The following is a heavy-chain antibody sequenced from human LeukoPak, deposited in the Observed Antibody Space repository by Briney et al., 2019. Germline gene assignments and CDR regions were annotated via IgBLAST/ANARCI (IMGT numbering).Heavy chain of an antibody. Sequence: PGGSLRLSCAASGFSFSTYDMTWVRQAPGKGLEWVSAISGSVSSTNYADSVKGRFTISRDNSKNTLYLQMNSLRAEDTAVYYCAKNTSGSYFDHWGQGTPVTVSS. J-gene: IGHJ4*02. CDR3: AKNTSGSYFDH. CDR2: ISGSVSST. V-gene: IGHV3-23*01. D-gene: IGHD1-26*01. CDR1: GFSFSTYD.